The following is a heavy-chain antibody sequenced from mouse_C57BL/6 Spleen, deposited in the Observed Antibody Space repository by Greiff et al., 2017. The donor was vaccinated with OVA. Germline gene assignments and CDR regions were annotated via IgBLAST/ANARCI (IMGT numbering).Heavy chain of an antibody. CDR3: ARRSDYDGTYYAMDY. CDR2: ISSGSSTI. J-gene: IGHJ4*01. D-gene: IGHD2-4*01. V-gene: IGHV5-17*01. CDR1: GFTFSDYG. Sequence: EVQGVESGGGLVKPGGSLKLSCAASGFTFSDYGMHWVRQAPEKGLEWVAYISSGSSTIYYADTVKGRFTISRDNAKNTLFLQMTSLRSEDTAMYYCARRSDYDGTYYAMDYWGQGTSVTVSS.